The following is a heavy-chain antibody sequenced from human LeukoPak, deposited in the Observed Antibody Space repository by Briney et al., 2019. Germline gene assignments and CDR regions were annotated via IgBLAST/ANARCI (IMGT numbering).Heavy chain of an antibody. J-gene: IGHJ4*02. CDR2: IYYSGST. D-gene: IGHD2-8*01. V-gene: IGHV4-39*01. Sequence: SETLSLTCTVSGGSISSSSYYWGWIRQPPGKGLEWIGSIYYSGSTYYNPSLKSRVTISVDTSKNQFSLKLSSVTAADTAVYYCASSNHGHFDYWGQGTLVTVSS. CDR1: GGSISSSSYY. CDR3: ASSNHGHFDY.